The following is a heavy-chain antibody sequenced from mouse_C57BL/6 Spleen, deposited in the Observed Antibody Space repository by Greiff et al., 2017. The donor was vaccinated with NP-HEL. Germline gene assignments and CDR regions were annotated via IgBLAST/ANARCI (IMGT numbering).Heavy chain of an antibody. V-gene: IGHV1-4*01. CDR2: INPSSGYT. CDR3: ARDYYGSAFDY. J-gene: IGHJ2*01. CDR1: GYTFTSYT. Sequence: VQLQQSGAELARPGASVKMSCKASGYTFTSYTMHWVKQRPGQGLEWIGYINPSSGYTKYNQKFKDKATLTAEKSSSTAYMQLSSLTSEDSAVYYCARDYYGSAFDYWGQGTTLTVSS. D-gene: IGHD1-1*01.